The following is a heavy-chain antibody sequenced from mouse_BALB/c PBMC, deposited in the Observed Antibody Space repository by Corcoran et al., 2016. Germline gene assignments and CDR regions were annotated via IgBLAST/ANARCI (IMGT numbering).Heavy chain of an antibody. D-gene: IGHD6-1*01. CDR3: AHKGGAY. J-gene: IGHJ3*01. CDR1: GFYIKDTY. V-gene: IGHV14-3*02. CDR2: IDPANGNT. Sequence: EVQLQQSGAELVKPGASVKLSCTASGFYIKDTYMHWVKQRPEQGLEWIGRIDPANGNTKYDPKFQGKATITADTSSNTAYLQLSSLTSEDTAVYYCAHKGGAYWGQGTLVTVSA.